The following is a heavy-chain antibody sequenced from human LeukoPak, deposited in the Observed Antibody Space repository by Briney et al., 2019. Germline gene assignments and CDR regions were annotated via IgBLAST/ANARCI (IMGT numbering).Heavy chain of an antibody. CDR1: GGSISRYY. CDR3: ARDDYTYYYDSSAKSPKCAFDI. V-gene: IGHV4-59*01. Sequence: SDTLSLTCTVSGGSISRYYWIWIRQPPGKGLEWIGYNYYSGSTNYNPSLQSRVTISVDTSKNQFSLQMSTVTAAVTAVYYCARDDYTYYYDSSAKSPKCAFDIWGQGTMVTVSS. CDR2: NYYSGST. J-gene: IGHJ3*02. D-gene: IGHD3-22*01.